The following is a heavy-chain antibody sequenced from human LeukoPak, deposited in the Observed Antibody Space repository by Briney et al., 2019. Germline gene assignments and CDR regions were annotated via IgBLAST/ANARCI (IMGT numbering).Heavy chain of an antibody. V-gene: IGHV4-59*01. Sequence: SETLSLTCIVSGGSINNYFWSWIRQPPGKGLEWIGFIYSSGSTNYNPSLKSRVTISVDTSKNQFSLKLSSVTAADTAVYYCARRGVLLWFGELFGSNWFDPWGQGTLVTVSS. CDR1: GGSINNYF. J-gene: IGHJ5*02. CDR3: ARRGVLLWFGELFGSNWFDP. D-gene: IGHD3-10*01. CDR2: IYSSGST.